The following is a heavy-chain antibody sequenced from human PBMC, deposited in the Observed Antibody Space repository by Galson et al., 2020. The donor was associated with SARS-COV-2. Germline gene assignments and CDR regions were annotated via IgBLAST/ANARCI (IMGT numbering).Heavy chain of an antibody. D-gene: IGHD6-13*01. Sequence: SETLSLTCTVSGGSISSGDYYWSWIRQPPGKGLEWIGYIYYSGSTYYNPSLKSRVTISVDTSKNQFSLKLSSVTAADTAVYYCARKGIAAAGTDYYYYYGMDVWGQGTTVTVSS. CDR1: GGSISSGDYY. J-gene: IGHJ6*02. CDR3: ARKGIAAAGTDYYYYYGMDV. CDR2: IYYSGST. V-gene: IGHV4-30-4*01.